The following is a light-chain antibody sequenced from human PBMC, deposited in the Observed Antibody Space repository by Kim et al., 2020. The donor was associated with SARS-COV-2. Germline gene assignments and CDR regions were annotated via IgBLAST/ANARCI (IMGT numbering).Light chain of an antibody. V-gene: IGKV1-16*01. J-gene: IGKJ5*01. CDR2: AAA. CDR3: QQYQTYPIT. CDR1: QGISGY. Sequence: DIQMTQSPSSLSASVGDRVTITCRASQGISGYVAWFQQKPGKAPKSLIYAAANLLGGVPSRFSGSGYGTDYTLTISSLQPEDLATYYGQQYQTYPITFGQGTRLEIK.